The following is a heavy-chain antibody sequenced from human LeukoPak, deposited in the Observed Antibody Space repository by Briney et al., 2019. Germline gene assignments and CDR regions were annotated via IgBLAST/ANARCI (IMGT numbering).Heavy chain of an antibody. CDR1: GGSISSYY. D-gene: IGHD2-2*01. CDR3: ARDRRVPAASVQAFDI. Sequence: SETLSLTCTVSGGSISSYYWSWIRQPPGKGLEWIGYIYYSGSTNYNPSLKSRVTMSVDTSKNQFSLKLSSVTAADTAVYYCARDRRVPAASVQAFDIWGQGTMDTVSS. J-gene: IGHJ3*02. CDR2: IYYSGST. V-gene: IGHV4-59*12.